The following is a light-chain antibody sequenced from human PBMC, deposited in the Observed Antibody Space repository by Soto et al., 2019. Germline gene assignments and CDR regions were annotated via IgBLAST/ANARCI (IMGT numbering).Light chain of an antibody. CDR2: GAY. J-gene: IGKJ1*01. Sequence: EIVLTQSPGTLSLSPGERATLSCRASQSVSSSYLAWYQQKPGQAPRLLIYGAYSRATGIPYRFSGSGSGTDFTLTISRLEPADFAVYYCQQYGSSPPTFGQGTQVEIK. CDR3: QQYGSSPPT. CDR1: QSVSSSY. V-gene: IGKV3-20*01.